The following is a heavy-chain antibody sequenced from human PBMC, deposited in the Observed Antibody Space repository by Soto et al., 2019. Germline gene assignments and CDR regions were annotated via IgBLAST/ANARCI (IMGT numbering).Heavy chain of an antibody. V-gene: IGHV3-49*03. CDR1: GFTFGDYA. D-gene: IGHD2-21*01. CDR2: IRRKAYGGTT. J-gene: IGHJ5*02. Sequence: GGSLRLSCTASGFTFGDYAMSWFRQAPGKGLEWVGFIRRKAYGGTTENAASVKGRFTISKDDSKSIAYLQMNSLKTEDTAVYYCSRDAFVVIPHSNPNWFDPWGQGTLVTVSS. CDR3: SRDAFVVIPHSNPNWFDP.